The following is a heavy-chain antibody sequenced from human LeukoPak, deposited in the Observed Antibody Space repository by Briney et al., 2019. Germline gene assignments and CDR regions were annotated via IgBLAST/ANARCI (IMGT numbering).Heavy chain of an antibody. J-gene: IGHJ4*02. Sequence: GGSLRLSCAASGFTFSSYGMHWVRQAPGKGLEWVAVISYDGSNKYYADSVKGRFTISRDNSKNTLYLQMNSLRAEDTAVYYCAKGVETYYYGSGSPPPSYFDYWGQGTLVTVSS. CDR3: AKGVETYYYGSGSPPPSYFDY. V-gene: IGHV3-30*18. CDR2: ISYDGSNK. D-gene: IGHD3-10*01. CDR1: GFTFSSYG.